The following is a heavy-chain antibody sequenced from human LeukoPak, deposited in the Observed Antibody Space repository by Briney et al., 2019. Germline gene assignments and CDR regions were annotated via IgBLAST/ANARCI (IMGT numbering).Heavy chain of an antibody. CDR1: GGSVSSGSYY. J-gene: IGHJ4*02. CDR3: ARDRCSSTSCYVDY. D-gene: IGHD2-2*01. V-gene: IGHV4-61*01. Sequence: SETLSLTCTVSGGSVSSGSYYGCWIRQPPGKGVECSGYIYYSGSTNYNPSLKSRVTISVDTSKNQFSLKLNSVTAADTAVDYCARDRCSSTSCYVDYWGQGTLVTVSS. CDR2: IYYSGST.